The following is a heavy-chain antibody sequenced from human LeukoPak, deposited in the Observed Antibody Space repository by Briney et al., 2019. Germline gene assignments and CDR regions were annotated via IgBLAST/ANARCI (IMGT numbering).Heavy chain of an antibody. Sequence: PGGSLRLSCAASGFIFSDYAMTWVRQAPGKGLEWVSSVSASGGSTYYGDSVKGRFTISRDSSNNTLFLHMNSLRADDTAVYYCAKDRGASCYNIFDCWGRGTPVTVSS. CDR2: VSASGGST. CDR3: AKDRGASCYNIFDC. J-gene: IGHJ5*01. D-gene: IGHD2-2*02. CDR1: GFIFSDYA. V-gene: IGHV3-23*01.